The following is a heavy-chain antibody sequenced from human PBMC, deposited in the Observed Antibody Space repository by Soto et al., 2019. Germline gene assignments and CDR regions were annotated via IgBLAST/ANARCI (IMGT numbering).Heavy chain of an antibody. CDR2: ISGSGGST. CDR3: AKDSNKYSSSLRGRYFDY. D-gene: IGHD4-4*01. V-gene: IGHV3-23*01. Sequence: VGSLRLSCAASGFTFSSYAMSWVRQAPGKGLEWVSAISGSGGSTYYADSVKGRFTISRDNSKNTLYLQMNSLRAEDTAVYYCAKDSNKYSSSLRGRYFDYWGQGIGVTVSS. CDR1: GFTFSSYA. J-gene: IGHJ4*02.